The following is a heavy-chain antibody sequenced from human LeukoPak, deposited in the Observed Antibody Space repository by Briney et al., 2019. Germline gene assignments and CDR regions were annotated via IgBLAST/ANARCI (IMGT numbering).Heavy chain of an antibody. Sequence: SETRSLTCTVSGGSISSYYWSWIRQPPGGGLEWIGYIYYSGTTNYNPSLKSRVTISVDTSKKQVSLKLSSVTAADTAVYYCARGYCVGATCYRSASDIWGQGTVVTVSS. CDR3: ARGYCVGATCYRSASDI. V-gene: IGHV4-59*08. D-gene: IGHD2-15*01. CDR2: IYYSGTT. CDR1: GGSISSYY. J-gene: IGHJ3*02.